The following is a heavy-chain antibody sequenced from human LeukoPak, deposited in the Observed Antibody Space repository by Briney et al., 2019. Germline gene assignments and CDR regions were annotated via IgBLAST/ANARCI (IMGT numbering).Heavy chain of an antibody. V-gene: IGHV4-59*01. Sequence: SETLSLTCTVSGGSISSYYWSWIRQPPGKGLEWIGYIYYSGSTNYNPSFKSRVTISVDTSKNQFSLKLSSVTAADTAVYYCARGLGYSRKYAFDIWGQGTMVTVSS. CDR2: IYYSGST. D-gene: IGHD2-15*01. CDR3: ARGLGYSRKYAFDI. J-gene: IGHJ3*02. CDR1: GGSISSYY.